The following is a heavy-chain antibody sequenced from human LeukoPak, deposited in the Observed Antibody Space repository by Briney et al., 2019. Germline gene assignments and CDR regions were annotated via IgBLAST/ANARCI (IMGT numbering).Heavy chain of an antibody. V-gene: IGHV3-23*01. CDR3: AQNWSPFDY. CDR1: GFTFSSYA. CDR2: ISGSGGST. Sequence: SGGSLRLSCAASGFTFSSYAMSWVRQAPGKGLEWVSAISGSGGSTYYADSVKGRFTISRDNSKNTLYLRMNSLRVEDTAVYYCAQNWSPFDYWGQGTLVTVSS. J-gene: IGHJ4*02.